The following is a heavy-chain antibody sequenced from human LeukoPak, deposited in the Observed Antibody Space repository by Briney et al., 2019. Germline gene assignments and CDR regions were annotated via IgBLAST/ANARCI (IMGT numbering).Heavy chain of an antibody. CDR1: GYTFTSCG. D-gene: IGHD6-19*01. J-gene: IGHJ3*01. V-gene: IGHV1-18*01. CDR2: VSAYNGDT. Sequence: EASVKVSCKASGYTFTSCGICWVRQAPGQGLEWMGWVSAYNGDTNYAQKFQGRVTTTTDTSTSTAYMELRSLRSDDTAVYYCARDAPQWRNAFDFWGQGTMVTVSS. CDR3: ARDAPQWRNAFDF.